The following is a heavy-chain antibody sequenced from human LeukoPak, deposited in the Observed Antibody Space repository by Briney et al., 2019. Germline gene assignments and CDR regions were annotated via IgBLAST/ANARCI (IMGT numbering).Heavy chain of an antibody. CDR2: INPTGGST. D-gene: IGHD3-16*01. CDR3: ARDLGGGDKAFYYFDY. V-gene: IGHV1-46*01. CDR1: GYTFTSYY. J-gene: IGHJ4*02. Sequence: ASVKVSCKASGYTFTSYYMHWVRQAPGQGLEWMGIINPTGGSTSYAQKFQGRVTMTRDMSTSTVYMELSSLRSEDTAMYYCARDLGGGDKAFYYFDYWGRGTLVTVSS.